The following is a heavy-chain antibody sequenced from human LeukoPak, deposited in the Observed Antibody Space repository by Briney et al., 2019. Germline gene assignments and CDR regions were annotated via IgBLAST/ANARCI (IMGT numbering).Heavy chain of an antibody. CDR2: INHSGST. V-gene: IGHV4-61*08. Sequence: PSETLSLTCTVSGGSISSGDYYWSWIRQPPGKGLEWIGEINHSGSTNYSPSLKSRVTISVDTSKNQFSLNLRSVTAADTAVYYCARVYSSSGYTWFDPWGQGTLVTVSS. CDR1: GGSISSGDYY. CDR3: ARVYSSSGYTWFDP. J-gene: IGHJ5*02. D-gene: IGHD6-6*01.